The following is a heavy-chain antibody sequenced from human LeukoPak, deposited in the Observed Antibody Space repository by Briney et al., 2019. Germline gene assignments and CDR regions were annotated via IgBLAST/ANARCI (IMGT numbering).Heavy chain of an antibody. J-gene: IGHJ3*02. CDR3: ARGYYYDSSGVQDAFDI. V-gene: IGHV7-4-1*02. Sequence: ASVKVSCKASGYTFTSYAMNWVRQATGQGLEWMGWINTNTGNPTYAQGFTGRFVFSLDTSVSSAYLQISSLKAEDTAVYYCARGYYYDSSGVQDAFDIWGQGTMVTVSS. CDR2: INTNTGNP. D-gene: IGHD3-22*01. CDR1: GYTFTSYA.